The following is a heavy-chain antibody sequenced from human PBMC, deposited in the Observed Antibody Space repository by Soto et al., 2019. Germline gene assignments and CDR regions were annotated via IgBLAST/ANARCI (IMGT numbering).Heavy chain of an antibody. Sequence: QVQLVQSGAEVKKPGSSVKVSCKASGGTFSSYAISWVRQAPGQGLEWMGGIIPIFGTVNYAQKFQGRVTITADESTSTXYXXLSSLRSEDTAVYYCARHDCISSSCYYYYYYGMDVWGQGTTVTVSS. D-gene: IGHD2-2*01. CDR3: ARHDCISSSCYYYYYYGMDV. J-gene: IGHJ6*02. CDR2: IIPIFGTV. CDR1: GGTFSSYA. V-gene: IGHV1-69*12.